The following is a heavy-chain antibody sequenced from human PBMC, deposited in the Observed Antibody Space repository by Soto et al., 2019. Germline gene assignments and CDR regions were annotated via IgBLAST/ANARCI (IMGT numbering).Heavy chain of an antibody. CDR1: YASINNYH. V-gene: IGHV4-59*12. D-gene: IGHD6-19*01. CDR3: ARDFTDSSGPTLGMGV. Sequence: SETLSLTCTVSYASINNYHWTWIRQPPGKGLEWIGYIYYSGSTYYNPSLKSRVTISVDTSKDQFSLKLSSVTAADTAVYYCARDFTDSSGPTLGMGVWGQGTTVTVSS. CDR2: IYYSGST. J-gene: IGHJ6*02.